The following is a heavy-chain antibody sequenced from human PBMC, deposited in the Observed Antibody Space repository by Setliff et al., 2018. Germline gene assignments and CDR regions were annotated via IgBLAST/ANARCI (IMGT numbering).Heavy chain of an antibody. Sequence: SETLSLTCTVSGGSISSHYWSWIRQPPGKGLEWIGYIHYSGSINCNPSLKSRVTISVDTSKNQFSLKMTPMTAADTAVYYCARASWYYDFWSGSEGSGWFDPWGQGTLVTVSS. CDR3: ARASWYYDFWSGSEGSGWFDP. D-gene: IGHD3-3*01. CDR2: IHYSGSI. J-gene: IGHJ5*02. CDR1: GGSISSHY. V-gene: IGHV4-59*11.